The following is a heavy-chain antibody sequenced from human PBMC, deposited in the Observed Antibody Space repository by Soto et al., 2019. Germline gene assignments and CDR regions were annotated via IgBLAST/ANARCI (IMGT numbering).Heavy chain of an antibody. CDR1: GFTFDDYA. Sequence: PGGSLRLSCAASGFTFDDYAMHWVRQAPGKGLEWVSGISWNSGSIGYADSVKGRFTISRDNAKNSLYLQMNSLRAEDTALYYCAKDATTYYDFWSGYYSFDYWGQGTLVTVSS. J-gene: IGHJ4*02. V-gene: IGHV3-9*01. CDR3: AKDATTYYDFWSGYYSFDY. CDR2: ISWNSGSI. D-gene: IGHD3-3*01.